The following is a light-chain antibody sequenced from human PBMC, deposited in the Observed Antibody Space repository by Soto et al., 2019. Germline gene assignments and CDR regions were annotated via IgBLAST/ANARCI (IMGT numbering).Light chain of an antibody. CDR3: QQYVSSPWT. V-gene: IGKV3-20*01. CDR1: QSISSSY. Sequence: EIVLTQSPGTLSLSPGERATLSCWASQSISSSYLAWYQQKPGQAPRPLIYGASSRATGIPDRFSGSGSGTDFTLTISTLEPEDFAVYYCQQYVSSPWTFGQGTKV. CDR2: GAS. J-gene: IGKJ1*01.